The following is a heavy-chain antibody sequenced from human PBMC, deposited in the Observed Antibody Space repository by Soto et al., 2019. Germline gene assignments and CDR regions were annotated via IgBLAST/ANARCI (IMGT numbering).Heavy chain of an antibody. D-gene: IGHD3-22*01. CDR2: VSARGGS. J-gene: IGHJ4*02. CDR3: ARDPLPSDSSAP. V-gene: IGHV4-4*07. CDR1: GASVRANY. Sequence: QVHLQESGPGLVKPSETLSLICSVSGASVRANYWSWIRKSAGRGLEWIGRVSARGGSTYNSSLRGRATMSVDTSQNQFSLRLTSMTAADTATYFCARDPLPSDSSAPWGRGILVTVSS.